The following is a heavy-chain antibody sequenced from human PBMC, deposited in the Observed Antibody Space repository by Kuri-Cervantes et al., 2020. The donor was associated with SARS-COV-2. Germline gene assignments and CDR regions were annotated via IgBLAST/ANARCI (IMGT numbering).Heavy chain of an antibody. CDR2: INPNSGGT. V-gene: IGHV1-2*02. CDR3: ARPTIFGVNWGWFDP. J-gene: IGHJ5*02. D-gene: IGHD3-3*01. Sequence: ASVKVSCKASGYTFTGYYMHWVRQAPGQGLEWMGWINPNSGGTNYAQKFQGRVTMTRDTSISTAYMELSRLRSDDTAVYYCARPTIFGVNWGWFDPWGQGTLVTVSS. CDR1: GYTFTGYY.